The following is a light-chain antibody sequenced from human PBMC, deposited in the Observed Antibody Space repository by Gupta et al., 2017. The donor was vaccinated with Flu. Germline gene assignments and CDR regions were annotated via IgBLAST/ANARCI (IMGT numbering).Light chain of an antibody. CDR2: GAS. CDR1: QSVSSSY. J-gene: IGKJ4*01. CDR3: QHYGSSPFT. V-gene: IGKV3-20*01. Sequence: DIVLTQSPGTLSLSPGERATLSCRASQSVSSSYLAWYQQKPGQAPRLLIYGASSRATGIPDRFSGSGSGTDFTLTISRLEPEDFAAYYCQHYGSSPFTFGGGTKVEIK.